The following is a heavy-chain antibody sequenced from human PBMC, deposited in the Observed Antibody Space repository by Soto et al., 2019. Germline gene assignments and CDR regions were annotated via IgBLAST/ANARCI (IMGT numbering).Heavy chain of an antibody. Sequence: KFSCTSAGDSFPSYYMGWGQLAPGQGPERMGMINPGGAGTIYAQKVQGRVTMTRETCTSTDYNELISLRSEDTGLYYCARDIIAEDNTENHNYYGMREWSQGTKFAVSS. CDR2: INPGGAGT. CDR3: ARDIIAEDNTENHNYYGMRE. V-gene: IGHV1-46*01. D-gene: IGHD6-13*01. J-gene: IGHJ6*02. CDR1: GDSFPSYY.